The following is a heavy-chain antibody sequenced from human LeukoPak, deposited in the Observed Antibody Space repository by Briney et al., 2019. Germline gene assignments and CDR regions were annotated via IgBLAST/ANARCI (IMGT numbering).Heavy chain of an antibody. J-gene: IGHJ6*03. CDR3: ARDGTRYYYYYYMDV. Sequence: GGSLRLSCADSGFTFRSYSMNWVRQAPGKGLEWVSYISSSSSTIYYADSVKGLFTISRDNAKNSLYLQMNSLRAEDTAVHYCARDGTRYYYYYYMDVWGKGTTVTVSS. CDR1: GFTFRSYS. CDR2: ISSSSSTI. V-gene: IGHV3-48*04. D-gene: IGHD1-26*01.